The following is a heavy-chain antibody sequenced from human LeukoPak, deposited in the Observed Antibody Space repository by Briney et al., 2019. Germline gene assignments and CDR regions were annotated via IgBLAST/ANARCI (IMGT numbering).Heavy chain of an antibody. CDR1: GGSISSGDYY. Sequence: SETLSLTCTVSGGSISSGDYYWSWIRQPPGKGLEWIGYIYSSGSTYYNPSLKSRVTISVDTSKNQFSLKLSSVTAADTAVYYCARDMCSSTSCYDAFDIWGQGTMVTVSS. J-gene: IGHJ3*02. CDR2: IYSSGST. D-gene: IGHD2-2*01. V-gene: IGHV4-30-4*08. CDR3: ARDMCSSTSCYDAFDI.